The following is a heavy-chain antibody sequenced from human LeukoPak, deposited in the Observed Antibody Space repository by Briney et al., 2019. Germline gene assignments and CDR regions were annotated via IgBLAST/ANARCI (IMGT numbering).Heavy chain of an antibody. CDR3: ARDRATVTTKY. D-gene: IGHD4-17*01. Sequence: GGSLRLSCAASGFTFSDYYMSWIRQAPGKGLEWVSYISSSGTTIYYADSVKGRFTISRDNAKNSLFLQMNSLRAEDTGVYYCARDRATVTTKYWGQGTLVTVPS. CDR1: GFTFSDYY. V-gene: IGHV3-11*01. CDR2: ISSSGTTI. J-gene: IGHJ4*02.